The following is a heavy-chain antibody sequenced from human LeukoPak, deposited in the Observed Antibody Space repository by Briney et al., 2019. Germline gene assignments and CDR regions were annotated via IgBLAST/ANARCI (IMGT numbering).Heavy chain of an antibody. J-gene: IGHJ6*03. CDR2: ISSSGSTI. V-gene: IGHV3-11*04. D-gene: IGHD3-3*01. CDR3: ARVIDFCYCMDV. CDR1: GFTFSDYY. Sequence: GGSLRLSCAASGFTFSDYYMSWIRQAPGKGLEWVSYISSSGSTIYYADSVKGRFTISRDNARNSLYLQMNSLRAEDTAVYYCARVIDFCYCMDVWGKGTTVTVSS.